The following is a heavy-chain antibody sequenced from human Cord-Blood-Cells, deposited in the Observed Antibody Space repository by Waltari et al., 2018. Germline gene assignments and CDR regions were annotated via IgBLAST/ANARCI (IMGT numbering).Heavy chain of an antibody. D-gene: IGHD3-16*02. CDR3: ARHRYDYVWGSYRDAFDI. V-gene: IGHV4-59*01. CDR1: GGSISSYY. CDR2: IYYSGNT. J-gene: IGHJ3*02. Sequence: QVQLQESGPGLVKPSATLSLTCTVSGGSISSYYWSWIRPPPGKGLEWIGYIYYSGNTNYNPSLESRVTISVDTSKNQFSLKLSSVTAADTAVYYCARHRYDYVWGSYRDAFDIWGQGTMVTVSS.